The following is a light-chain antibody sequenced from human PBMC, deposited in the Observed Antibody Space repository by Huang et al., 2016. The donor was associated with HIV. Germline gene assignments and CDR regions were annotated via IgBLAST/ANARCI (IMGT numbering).Light chain of an antibody. Sequence: ELVLTQSPGTLSLSPGERATLSCRASQSVSDLYVVWYQQKRGPAPSLLIFGASSRASGIPDRFIGSGSGTDFTLTISSLEPEDFAVYYCQYYADSVWTFGQGTKVELK. CDR3: QYYADSVWT. V-gene: IGKV3-20*01. CDR2: GAS. J-gene: IGKJ1*01. CDR1: QSVSDLY.